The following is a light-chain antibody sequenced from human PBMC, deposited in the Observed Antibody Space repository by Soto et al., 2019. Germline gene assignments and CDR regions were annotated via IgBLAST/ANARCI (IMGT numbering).Light chain of an antibody. Sequence: PGERATLSCWASETVATNLAWYQQKPGQAPRLLISGASTRAAGISDRFRGSGSGTDFTLTISRLEPEDFAVYYCQQYGGTPPITFGQGTRLEIK. CDR3: QQYGGTPPIT. CDR2: GAS. J-gene: IGKJ5*01. V-gene: IGKV3-20*01. CDR1: ETVATN.